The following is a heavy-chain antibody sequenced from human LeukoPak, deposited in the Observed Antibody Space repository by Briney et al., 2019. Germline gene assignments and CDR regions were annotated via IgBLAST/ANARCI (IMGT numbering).Heavy chain of an antibody. CDR1: GYTFTGYY. Sequence: ASVKVSCKASGYTFTGYYMHRVRQAPGQGLEWMGRINPNSGGTNYAQKFQGRVTMTRDTSISTAYMELSRLRSDDTAVYYCARDGSYFLGDAFDIWGQGTMVTVSS. CDR3: ARDGSYFLGDAFDI. D-gene: IGHD1-26*01. V-gene: IGHV1-2*06. CDR2: INPNSGGT. J-gene: IGHJ3*02.